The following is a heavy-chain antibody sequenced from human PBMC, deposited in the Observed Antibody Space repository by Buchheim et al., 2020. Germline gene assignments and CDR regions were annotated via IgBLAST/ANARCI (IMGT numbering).Heavy chain of an antibody. CDR3: ARDNFWSGYLGEGYFDL. J-gene: IGHJ2*01. CDR2: INPSGGST. V-gene: IGHV1-46*01. CDR1: GYTFTSYY. D-gene: IGHD3-3*01. Sequence: QVQLVQSGAEVKKPGASVKVSCKASGYTFTSYYMHWVRQAPGQGLEWMGIINPSGGSTSYAQKFQGSVTMTRDTSTSTAHMELSSLRSEDTAVYYCARDNFWSGYLGEGYFDLWGRGTL.